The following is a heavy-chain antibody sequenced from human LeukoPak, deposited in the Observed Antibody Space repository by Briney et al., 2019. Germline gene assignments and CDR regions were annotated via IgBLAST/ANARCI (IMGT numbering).Heavy chain of an antibody. D-gene: IGHD2/OR15-2a*01. J-gene: IGHJ1*01. CDR1: GFTLSDYY. V-gene: IGHV3-11*06. CDR3: ARGDLNSAGVFQH. CDR2: ISTYSRYT. Sequence: GGSLRLSCEASGFTLSDYYMSWIRQAPGKGLEWVSYISTYSRYTSYAESVTGRFTISRDNAKKSLYLQMNSLRAEDTAVYYCARGDLNSAGVFQHWGQGTLVTVSS.